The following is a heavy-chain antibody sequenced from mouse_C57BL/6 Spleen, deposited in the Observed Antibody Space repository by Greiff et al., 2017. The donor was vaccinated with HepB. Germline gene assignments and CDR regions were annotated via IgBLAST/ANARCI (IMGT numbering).Heavy chain of an antibody. CDR3: AREGTTVVEGAWFAY. J-gene: IGHJ3*01. CDR1: GYAFSSYW. Sequence: VQLQQSGAELVKPGASVKISCKASGYAFSSYWMNWVKQRPGKGLEWIGQIYPGDGDTNYNGKFKGKATLTEDKSSSTAYMQLSSLTYEDSAVYFCAREGTTVVEGAWFAYWGQGTLVTVSA. CDR2: IYPGDGDT. D-gene: IGHD1-1*01. V-gene: IGHV1-80*01.